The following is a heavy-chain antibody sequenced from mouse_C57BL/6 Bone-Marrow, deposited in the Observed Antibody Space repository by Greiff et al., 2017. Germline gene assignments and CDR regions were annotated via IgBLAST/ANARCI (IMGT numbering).Heavy chain of an antibody. V-gene: IGHV1-26*01. Sequence: EVQLQQSGPELVKPGASVKISCKASGYTFTDYYMNWVKQSHGKSLEWIGDINPKNGGTSYNQKFKGKATLTVDKSSSTAYMELRSLTSEDSAVYYCARSGYYAMDYWGQGTSVTVSS. CDR2: INPKNGGT. CDR1: GYTFTDYY. CDR3: ARSGYYAMDY. D-gene: IGHD4-1*01. J-gene: IGHJ4*01.